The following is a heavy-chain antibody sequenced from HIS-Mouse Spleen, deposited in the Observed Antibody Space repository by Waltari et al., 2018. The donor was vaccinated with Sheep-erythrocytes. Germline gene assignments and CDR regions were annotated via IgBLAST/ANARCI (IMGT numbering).Heavy chain of an antibody. CDR2: IYYSGST. D-gene: IGHD1-26*01. Sequence: QVQLQESGPGLVKPSETLSLTCTVSGGSISSYYWSCIRQPPGKGLEGIGYIYYSGSTNYNPSLKCRVTISVDTSKNQFSLKMSSVTAADTAVYYCARFSRPRVWPVGATAFDIWGQGTMVTVSS. V-gene: IGHV4-59*08. CDR3: ARFSRPRVWPVGATAFDI. J-gene: IGHJ3*02. CDR1: GGSISSYY.